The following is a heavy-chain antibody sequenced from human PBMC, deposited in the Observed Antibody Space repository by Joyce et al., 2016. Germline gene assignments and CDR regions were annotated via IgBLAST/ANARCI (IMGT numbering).Heavy chain of an antibody. D-gene: IGHD4-17*01. CDR1: GFSFSQFS. CDR2: ISSDGSNK. V-gene: IGHV3-30-3*01. J-gene: IGHJ5*02. Sequence: QVQLVESGGGVCQPGRSLTPPCAASGFSFSQFSMVWFRQAPGKGLEWAAVISSDGSNKYYADSAKGRFIISRDKSKNTLNLQMTGLRSDDTGVYYCARGTTVTRMGNWFDPWGQGTLVTVSS. CDR3: ARGTTVTRMGNWFDP.